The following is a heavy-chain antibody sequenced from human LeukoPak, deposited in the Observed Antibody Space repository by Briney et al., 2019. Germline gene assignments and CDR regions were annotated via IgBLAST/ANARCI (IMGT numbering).Heavy chain of an antibody. Sequence: SETLSLTCTVSGGSISSYYGSWIRQPPGKGLEWIGYIYYSGSTNYNPSLKSRVTISVDTSKNQFSLKLSSVTAADAAVYYRARGSEPGYSSSWYFLGLDVWGQGTTVTVSS. CDR2: IYYSGST. CDR3: ARGSEPGYSSSWYFLGLDV. V-gene: IGHV4-59*01. J-gene: IGHJ6*02. D-gene: IGHD6-13*01. CDR1: GGSISSYY.